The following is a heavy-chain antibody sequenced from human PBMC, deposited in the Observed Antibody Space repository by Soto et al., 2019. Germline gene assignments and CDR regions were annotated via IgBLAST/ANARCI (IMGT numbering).Heavy chain of an antibody. CDR3: ARGPEDSDVPRWDY. D-gene: IGHD1-26*01. V-gene: IGHV1-46*02. J-gene: IGHJ4*02. CDR2: INLRGGTT. CDR1: GYNFNQYY. Sequence: QVQLMQSGAEVRKPGASVRLSCETSGYNFNQYYIHWVRQAPGQGLEWMGIINLRGGTTEYAHKFRGRVTVTGDTSTNTTYMELRSLRSEDTAMYFCARGPEDSDVPRWDYWCQGTLVTVSS.